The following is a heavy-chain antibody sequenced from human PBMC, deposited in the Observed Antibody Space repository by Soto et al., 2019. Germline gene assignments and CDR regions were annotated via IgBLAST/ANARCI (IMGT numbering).Heavy chain of an antibody. Sequence: ASVKVSCKASGYTFTSYDINWVRQATGQGLEWKGWMNPNSGNTGYAQKFQGRVTMTRNTSISTAYMELSSLRSEDTAVYYCARPNTITMVRGVIIQYYYYYMDVWGKGTTVTVSS. D-gene: IGHD3-10*01. CDR1: GYTFTSYD. CDR3: ARPNTITMVRGVIIQYYYYYMDV. J-gene: IGHJ6*03. CDR2: MNPNSGNT. V-gene: IGHV1-8*01.